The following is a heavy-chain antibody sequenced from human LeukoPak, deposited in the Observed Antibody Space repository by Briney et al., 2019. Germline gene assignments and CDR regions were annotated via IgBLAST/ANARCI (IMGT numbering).Heavy chain of an antibody. Sequence: PSETLSLTCTVSGGSISSYYWSWIRQPPGKGLEWIGYIYYSGSTNYNPSLKSRVTISVDTSKNQFSLKLSSVAAADTAVYYYARHSSIAVAGADFDYWGQGTLVTVSS. J-gene: IGHJ4*02. CDR3: ARHSSIAVAGADFDY. D-gene: IGHD6-19*01. CDR2: IYYSGST. CDR1: GGSISSYY. V-gene: IGHV4-59*08.